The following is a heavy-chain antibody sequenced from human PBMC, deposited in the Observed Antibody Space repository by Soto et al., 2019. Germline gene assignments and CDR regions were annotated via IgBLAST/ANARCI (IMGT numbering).Heavy chain of an antibody. J-gene: IGHJ4*02. D-gene: IGHD3-3*01. CDR1: GGSISSYY. CDR3: ARGPNYDFWTY. Sequence: KASETLSLTCTVSGGSISSYYWSWIRQPPGKGLEWIGYIYYSGSTNYNPSLKSRVTISVDTSKNQFSLKLSSVTAADTAVYYCARGPNYDFWTYWGQGTLVTVSS. V-gene: IGHV4-59*01. CDR2: IYYSGST.